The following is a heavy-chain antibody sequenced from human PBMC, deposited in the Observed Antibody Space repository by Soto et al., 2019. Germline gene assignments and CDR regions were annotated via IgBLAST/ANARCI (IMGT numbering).Heavy chain of an antibody. Sequence: QVQLVQSGAEVKKPGSSVKVSCKASGGTFSSYAISWVRQAPGQGLEWMGGIIPIFGTANYAQKFQGRVTIXXDXSXXTAYMELSSLRSEDTAVYYCARPASCSGGSCSFDYWGQGTLVTVSS. CDR3: ARPASCSGGSCSFDY. J-gene: IGHJ4*02. CDR1: GGTFSSYA. V-gene: IGHV1-69*12. D-gene: IGHD2-15*01. CDR2: IIPIFGTA.